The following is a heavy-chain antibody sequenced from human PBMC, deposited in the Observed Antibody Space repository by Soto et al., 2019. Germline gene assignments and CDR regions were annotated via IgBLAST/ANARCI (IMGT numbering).Heavy chain of an antibody. J-gene: IGHJ4*02. V-gene: IGHV4-31*03. CDR3: AREHTYGSNFFGC. CDR1: GGSISSSAYY. CDR2: ISHSGST. Sequence: QVQLQESGPGLVKPSQTLSLTCTVSGGSISSSAYYWSWIRQHPGKGLEWIGYISHSGSTYYNQSLKSRVIISVDTSKNQFSLSLSSVTAADTAVYYCAREHTYGSNFFGCWGQGALVTVSS. D-gene: IGHD5-18*01.